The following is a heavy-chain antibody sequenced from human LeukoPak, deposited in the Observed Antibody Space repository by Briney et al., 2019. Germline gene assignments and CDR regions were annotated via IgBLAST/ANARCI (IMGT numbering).Heavy chain of an antibody. CDR3: ARGDSSGYYYFDAFDI. CDR1: GYTFTDYY. J-gene: IGHJ3*02. Sequence: ASVKVSCKASGYTFTDYYIHWVRQAPGQGLEWMGWINPNTGGTNYAQKLQGRVTMTTDTSTSTAYMELRSLRSDDTAVYYCARGDSSGYYYFDAFDIWGQGTMVTVSS. D-gene: IGHD3-22*01. CDR2: INPNTGGT. V-gene: IGHV1-2*02.